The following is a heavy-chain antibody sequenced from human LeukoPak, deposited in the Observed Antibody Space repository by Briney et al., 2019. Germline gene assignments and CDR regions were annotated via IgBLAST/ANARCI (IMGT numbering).Heavy chain of an antibody. V-gene: IGHV3-74*01. J-gene: IGHJ4*02. CDR2: INSDGSST. CDR1: GFTFSSYG. Sequence: GGSLRLSCTASGFTFSSYGMHWVRQAPGQGLVWVSRINSDGSSTTYADSVKGRFTISRDNAKNTLYLQMNSLRAEDTGVYFCARVFSGWYFYFDNWGQGTLVTVSS. D-gene: IGHD6-19*01. CDR3: ARVFSGWYFYFDN.